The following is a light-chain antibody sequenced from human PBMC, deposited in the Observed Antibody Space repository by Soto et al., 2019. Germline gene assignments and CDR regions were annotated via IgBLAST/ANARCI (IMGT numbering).Light chain of an antibody. V-gene: IGKV3-20*01. CDR3: QHYDGPPLT. J-gene: IGKJ3*01. Sequence: EIVLTQSPGTLSLSPGERATLSCRASQSVNSRFLAWYQQKPGQAPSLLIYGVSSRATGIPDRFSGSGSGTDFTLIISRLEPEDFGVYSCQHYDGPPLTFGPGTKVDIK. CDR2: GVS. CDR1: QSVNSRF.